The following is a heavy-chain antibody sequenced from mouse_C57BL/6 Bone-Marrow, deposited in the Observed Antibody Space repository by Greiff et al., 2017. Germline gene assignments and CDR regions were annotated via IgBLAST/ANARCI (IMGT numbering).Heavy chain of an antibody. CDR1: GFTFSSYG. J-gene: IGHJ2*01. V-gene: IGHV5-6*01. CDR2: ISSGGSYT. Sequence: VQLQQSGGDLVKPGGSLKLSCAASGFTFSSYGMSWVRQTPDKRLEWVATISSGGSYTYYPDSVKGRFTISRDNAKTTLYLQMSSLKSEDTAMYYCASLITTVWGYWGQGTTLTVSS. D-gene: IGHD1-1*01. CDR3: ASLITTVWGY.